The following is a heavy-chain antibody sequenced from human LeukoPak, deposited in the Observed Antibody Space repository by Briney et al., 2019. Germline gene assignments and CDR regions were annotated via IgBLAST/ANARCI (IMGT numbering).Heavy chain of an antibody. V-gene: IGHV1-8*03. J-gene: IGHJ4*02. CDR1: GYTFTSYD. CDR2: MNPNSGNT. D-gene: IGHD1-26*01. CDR3: ARAAGATRRGTYYFDY. Sequence: PPASVKVSCKASGYTFTSYDINWVRQATGQGLEWMGWMNPNSGNTGYAQKFQGRVTITRNTPISTAYMELSSLRSEDTAVYYCARAAGATRRGTYYFDYWGQGTLVTVSS.